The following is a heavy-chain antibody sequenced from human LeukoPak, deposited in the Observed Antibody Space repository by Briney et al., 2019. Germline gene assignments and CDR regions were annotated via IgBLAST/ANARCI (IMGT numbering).Heavy chain of an antibody. Sequence: GSLRLSCAASGFTFDNYGMSWVRQVPGKGLEWVSSINGNGGSTAYADSVKGRFTISRDNAKNSLYLHMNSLRAEDTAIYYCARVHHSSSWGTDDCWGQGTLVTVSS. D-gene: IGHD6-13*01. CDR1: GFTFDNYG. CDR2: INGNGGST. V-gene: IGHV3-20*04. J-gene: IGHJ4*02. CDR3: ARVHHSSSWGTDDC.